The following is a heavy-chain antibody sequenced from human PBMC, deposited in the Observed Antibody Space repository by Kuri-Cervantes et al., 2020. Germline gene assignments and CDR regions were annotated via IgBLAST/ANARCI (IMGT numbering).Heavy chain of an antibody. CDR3: ASDVGEGGYSDRYISGWLETDYNYGMDV. J-gene: IGHJ6*02. V-gene: IGHV1-46*04. Sequence: AAVKLACNASGHTLTSYYMHLLRQATGQGLEWMGIINPSGGRTSYPQKLQGRVTITRDTTTSTVYLELSTLSSEDTAVYYCASDVGEGGYSDRYISGWLETDYNYGMDVWGRGTTVTVSS. CDR2: INPSGGRT. CDR1: GHTLTSYY. D-gene: IGHD6-19*01.